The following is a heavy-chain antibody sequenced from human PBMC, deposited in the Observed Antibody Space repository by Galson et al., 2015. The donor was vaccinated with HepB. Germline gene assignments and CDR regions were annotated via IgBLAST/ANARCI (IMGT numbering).Heavy chain of an antibody. CDR2: IIPIFGTA. CDR1: GGTFSSYA. Sequence: SVKVSCKASGGTFSSYAISWVRQAPGQGLEWMGGIIPIFGTANYAQKFQGRVTITADESTSTAYMELSSLRSEDTAVYYCASPDLRPDYYYYYGMDVWGQGTTVXVSS. V-gene: IGHV1-69*13. CDR3: ASPDLRPDYYYYYGMDV. J-gene: IGHJ6*02.